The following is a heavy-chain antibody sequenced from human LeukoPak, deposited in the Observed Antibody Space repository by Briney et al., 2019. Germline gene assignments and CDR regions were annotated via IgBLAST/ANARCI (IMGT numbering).Heavy chain of an antibody. V-gene: IGHV1-69*13. D-gene: IGHD1-26*01. CDR1: GATFSNYG. CDR2: TIPIFGTT. J-gene: IGHJ4*02. Sequence: GASVKVSCKASGATFSNYGFSWVRPAPGQGLAWMGGTIPIFGTTNFAQKFQGRVTITADESTTTAYMELTGLRSHDTAVKCCARGGRGRGQLRPEYYFDYWGQGTLVTVSS. CDR3: ARGGRGRGQLRPEYYFDY.